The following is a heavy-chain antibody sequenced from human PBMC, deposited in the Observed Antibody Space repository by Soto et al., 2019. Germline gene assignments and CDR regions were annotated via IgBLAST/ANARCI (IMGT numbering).Heavy chain of an antibody. J-gene: IGHJ4*02. CDR1: GGSISSSSYY. V-gene: IGHV4-39*02. CDR3: ASLIAARPEY. Sequence: SETLSLTCTVSGGSISSSSYYWGWIRQPPGKGLEWIGSIYYTGSTYYNPSLKSRVTISVDTSKNHFSLQLSSVTAADTAVYYCASLIAARPEYWGQGTLVTVSS. CDR2: IYYTGST. D-gene: IGHD6-6*01.